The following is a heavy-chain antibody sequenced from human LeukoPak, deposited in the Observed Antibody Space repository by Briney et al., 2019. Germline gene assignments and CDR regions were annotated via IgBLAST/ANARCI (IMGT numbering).Heavy chain of an antibody. V-gene: IGHV3-30*03. CDR2: ISYDGINK. CDR3: AIDWARGDSYYVDY. Sequence: PGGSLRLSCVASGFTFSGSGMHWVRQAPGKGLECVALISYDGINKYYADSVRGRFTISRDNSRNTLYLQMDSLGTDDTAMYYCAIDWARGDSYYVDYWGQGTQVTVSS. D-gene: IGHD2-21*02. CDR1: GFTFSGSG. J-gene: IGHJ4*02.